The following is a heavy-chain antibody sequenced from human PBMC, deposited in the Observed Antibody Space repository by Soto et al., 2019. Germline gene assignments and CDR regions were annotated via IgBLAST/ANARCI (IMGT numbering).Heavy chain of an antibody. CDR3: ARRGSGRYYDY. CDR2: ISGSGGST. D-gene: IGHD6-19*01. Sequence: EVQLLESGGGLVQPGGSLRLSCAASGFTFSSYAMRWVRQAPGKGLEWVSAISGSGGSTYYADSVTGRFTISRDTSKHTLYLQMNSLRAEDTAVYYCARRGSGRYYDYWGQGTLVTVSS. V-gene: IGHV3-23*01. CDR1: GFTFSSYA. J-gene: IGHJ4*02.